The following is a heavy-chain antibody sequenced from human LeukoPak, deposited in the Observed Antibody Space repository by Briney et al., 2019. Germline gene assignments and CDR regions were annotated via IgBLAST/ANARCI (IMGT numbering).Heavy chain of an antibody. CDR1: GYSFTSYR. D-gene: IGHD6-19*01. V-gene: IGHV5-10-1*01. J-gene: IGHJ1*01. Sequence: GEPLKISSKRPGYSFTSYRITWMRQMPGKGLGSWGRTDPSDSYTNYSPSFQGHVTISADKSISTAYLQWSSLKASDTAMYYCAGAGIAVAGNAEYFQHWGQGTLVTVSS. CDR2: TDPSDSYT. CDR3: AGAGIAVAGNAEYFQH.